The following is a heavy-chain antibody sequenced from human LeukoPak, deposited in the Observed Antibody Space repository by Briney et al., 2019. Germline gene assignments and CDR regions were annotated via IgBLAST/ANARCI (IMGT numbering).Heavy chain of an antibody. CDR2: ISSGGGTT. J-gene: IGHJ4*02. V-gene: IGHV3-23*01. D-gene: IGHD3-10*01. CDR1: GVTFSSYA. Sequence: PGGSLRLSCAVSGVTFSSYAMTWVRQAPGKGLEWVSRISSGGGTTDYTDSVKGRFTISRDTSKNTLYLQMNSLRAEDTAVYYCAKDRSGSGYFDYWGQGTLVTVSS. CDR3: AKDRSGSGYFDY.